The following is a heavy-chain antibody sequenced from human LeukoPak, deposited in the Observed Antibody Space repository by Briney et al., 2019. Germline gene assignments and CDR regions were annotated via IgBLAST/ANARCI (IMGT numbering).Heavy chain of an antibody. CDR3: ARKLTPTVTERPFDY. CDR1: GGSFSGYY. CDR2: IHYSGST. J-gene: IGHJ4*02. V-gene: IGHV4-34*01. D-gene: IGHD4-17*01. Sequence: PSETLSLTCAVYGGSFSGYYWGWIRQPPGKGLEWIGSIHYSGSTYYNPSLKSRVTISVDTSKNQFSLKLSSVTAADTAVYYCARKLTPTVTERPFDYWGQGTLVTVSS.